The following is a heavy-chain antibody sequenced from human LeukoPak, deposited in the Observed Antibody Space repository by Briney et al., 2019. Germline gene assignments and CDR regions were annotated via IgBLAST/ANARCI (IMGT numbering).Heavy chain of an antibody. CDR2: INPNSGGT. J-gene: IGHJ2*01. CDR3: ARVSDSTGYFYWYFDL. CDR1: GYTFTSYG. Sequence: ASVKVSCKASGYTFTSYGISWVRQAPGQGLEWMGWINPNSGGTNSAQKFQGRVTMTRDTSISTAYMELSRLRSDDTAVYYCARVSDSTGYFYWYFDLWGRGTLVTVSS. D-gene: IGHD3-22*01. V-gene: IGHV1-2*02.